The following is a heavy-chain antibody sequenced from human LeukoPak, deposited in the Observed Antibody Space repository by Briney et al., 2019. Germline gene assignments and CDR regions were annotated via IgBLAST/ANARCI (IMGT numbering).Heavy chain of an antibody. CDR3: ARDRDYGDYNTQDLFVY. Sequence: ASVKVSCKASGYTFTSYYMHWVRQAPGQGLEWMGIINPSGGSTSYAQRLQGRVTMTTDTSTSTAYMELRSLRSDDTAVYYCARDRDYGDYNTQDLFVYWGQGTLVTVSS. J-gene: IGHJ4*02. V-gene: IGHV1-46*01. D-gene: IGHD4-17*01. CDR2: INPSGGST. CDR1: GYTFTSYY.